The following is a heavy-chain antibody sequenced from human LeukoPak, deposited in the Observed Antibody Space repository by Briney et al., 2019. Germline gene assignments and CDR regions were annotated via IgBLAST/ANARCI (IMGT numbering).Heavy chain of an antibody. CDR1: GASISTRSNY. V-gene: IGHV4-39*01. D-gene: IGHD4-17*01. CDR2: IYYSGST. Sequence: PSETLSLTCTVSGASISTRSNYWGWIRQPPGKGLEWIGSIYYSGSTYFNPSLQSRVTLSVDTSNSQFFLKLNSVTAADTAVYYRVRDYGDYARQYYYGMDVWGQGTTVTVSS. J-gene: IGHJ6*02. CDR3: VRDYGDYARQYYYGMDV.